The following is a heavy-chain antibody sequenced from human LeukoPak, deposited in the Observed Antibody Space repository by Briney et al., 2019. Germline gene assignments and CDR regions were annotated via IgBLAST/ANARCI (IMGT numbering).Heavy chain of an antibody. CDR3: ARGLWFGDENPPYFDY. J-gene: IGHJ4*02. V-gene: IGHV4-4*07. CDR1: GGSVSSYY. CDR2: IYTSGST. D-gene: IGHD3-10*01. Sequence: SETLSLTCTVSGGSVSSYYWSWIRQPAGKGLEWIGRIYTSGSTNYNPSLKSRVTMSVDTSKNQFSLKLSSVTAADTAVYYCARGLWFGDENPPYFDYWGQGTLVTVSS.